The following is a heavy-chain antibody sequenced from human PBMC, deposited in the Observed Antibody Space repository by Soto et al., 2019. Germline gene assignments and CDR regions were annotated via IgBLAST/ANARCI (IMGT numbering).Heavy chain of an antibody. D-gene: IGHD2-2*01. J-gene: IGHJ4*02. CDR2: IYYSGST. V-gene: IGHV4-30-4*01. CDR3: ARADVVVPAAGTLDY. CDR1: NISITTDLDY. Sequence: SETLSLTCTVSNISITTDLDYWGWVRQPPGKGLEWIGYIYYSGSTYYNPSLKSRVTISVDTSKNQFSLKLSSVTAADTAVYYCARADVVVPAAGTLDYWGQGTLVTVSS.